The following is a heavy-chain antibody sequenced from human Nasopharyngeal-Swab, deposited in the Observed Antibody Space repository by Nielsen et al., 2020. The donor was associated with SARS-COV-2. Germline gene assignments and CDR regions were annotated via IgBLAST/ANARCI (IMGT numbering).Heavy chain of an antibody. CDR3: LVTMVRGVIHPIDY. V-gene: IGHV3-15*01. Sequence: GGSLRLACAASGFTFSNAWMSWVRQAPGKGMEWVGRIKSKTDGGTTDYAATVKGRFTISSNDSKNKLYLQINSLKTEDTAVYYCLVTMVRGVIHPIDYWGQGTLVTVSS. CDR2: IKSKTDGGTT. J-gene: IGHJ4*02. CDR1: GFTFSNAW. D-gene: IGHD3-10*01.